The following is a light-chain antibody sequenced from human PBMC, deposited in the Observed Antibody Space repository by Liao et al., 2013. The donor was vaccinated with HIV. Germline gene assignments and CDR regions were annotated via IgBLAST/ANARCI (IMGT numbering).Light chain of an antibody. CDR1: NIGTKS. CDR2: QDT. J-gene: IGLJ2*01. V-gene: IGLV3-21*01. Sequence: SYVLTQPPSVSVAPGQTASITCGGANIGTKSVHWHQQSPGQAPVLVIYQDTKRPSGIPEQFSGSKSGNTATLTISGTQAVDEADYFCQAWDRSAAVVFGGGTKLTVL. CDR3: QAWDRSAAVV.